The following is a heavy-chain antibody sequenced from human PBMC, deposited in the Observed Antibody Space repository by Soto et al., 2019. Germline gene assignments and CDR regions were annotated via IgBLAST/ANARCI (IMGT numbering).Heavy chain of an antibody. CDR3: VKGGGGGDH. J-gene: IGHJ5*02. D-gene: IGHD3-10*01. CDR1: GFSFSSYG. CDR2: IAYDGSNE. V-gene: IGHV3-30*18. Sequence: QVQLVESGGRVVQPGKSLRLSCAASGFSFSSYGMHCVRQAPGKGLEWVSIIAYDGSNEYYADYVKGRFTISRDNSKNMMYLEMNTLRAEDTALYYCVKGGGGGDHWGQGTLVTVSS.